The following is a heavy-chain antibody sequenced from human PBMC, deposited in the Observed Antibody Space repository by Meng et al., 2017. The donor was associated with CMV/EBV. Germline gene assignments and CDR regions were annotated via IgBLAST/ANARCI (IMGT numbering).Heavy chain of an antibody. CDR2: ISSSGSTI. V-gene: IGHV3-11*04. CDR1: GFTFSDYY. CDR3: ARLRFYYGSGSYYKGIYFDY. J-gene: IGHJ4*02. D-gene: IGHD3-10*01. Sequence: GESLKISCAASGFTFSDYYMSWIRQAPGKGLEWVSYISSSGSTIYYADSAKGRFTISRDNAKNSLYLQMNSLRAEDTAVYYCARLRFYYGSGSYYKGIYFDYWGQGTLVTVSS.